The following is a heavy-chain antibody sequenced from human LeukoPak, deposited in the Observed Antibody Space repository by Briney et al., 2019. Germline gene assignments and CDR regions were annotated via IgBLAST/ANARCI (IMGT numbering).Heavy chain of an antibody. D-gene: IGHD2-8*01. Sequence: PGGSLRLSCAGSGFIFSSYSMNWVRQAPGRGLEWVSYISRSSSVIYYADSVKGRFTISRDNVDNSMFLQMNSLRAEDTAVYYYAADECINGVCYFVFDNRGQGTLVTVSS. CDR1: GFIFSSYS. J-gene: IGHJ4*02. CDR2: ISRSSSVI. CDR3: AADECINGVCYFVFDN. V-gene: IGHV3-48*01.